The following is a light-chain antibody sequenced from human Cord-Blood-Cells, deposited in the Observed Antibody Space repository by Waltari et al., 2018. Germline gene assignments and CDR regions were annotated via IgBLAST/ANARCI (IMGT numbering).Light chain of an antibody. Sequence: EIVLTQSPATLSLSPGERATLSCRASQSVSSYLAWDQQKPGQAPRLLIYDASNRATGIPDRFSGSGSGTDFTLTISSLEPEDFAVYYCQQRSNWPLTFGGGTKVEIK. J-gene: IGKJ4*01. CDR1: QSVSSY. CDR3: QQRSNWPLT. CDR2: DAS. V-gene: IGKV3-11*01.